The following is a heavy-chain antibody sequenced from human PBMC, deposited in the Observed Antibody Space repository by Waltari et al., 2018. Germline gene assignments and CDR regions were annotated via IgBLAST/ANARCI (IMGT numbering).Heavy chain of an antibody. V-gene: IGHV3-23*01. D-gene: IGHD6-13*01. CDR3: AKSAAATIRFWYFDL. J-gene: IGHJ2*01. CDR2: ISGSSGST. Sequence: EVQLLESGGALVQPGGSLRLSCAASGFTLSSYAMNWVRQAPGKGLQWVSVISGSSGSTYYADSVKGRFTISRDKSKNTLYLQMDSLRAEDTAIYYCAKSAAATIRFWYFDLWGRGTLVTVSS. CDR1: GFTLSSYA.